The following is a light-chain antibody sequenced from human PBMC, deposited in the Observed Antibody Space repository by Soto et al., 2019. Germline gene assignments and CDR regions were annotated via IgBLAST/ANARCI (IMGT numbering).Light chain of an antibody. V-gene: IGKV1-5*03. CDR3: QHYKTSTWA. J-gene: IGKJ1*01. CDR2: KAS. CDR1: ESIGIW. Sequence: DIQMTQSPSTLSASVGDRVTITCRASESIGIWLAWYQQKPGKAPKLLIYKASNLDTGVPLRFSGSGSGTAFALTISSLQPDDFATYYCQHYKTSTWAFGPGTKVEIK.